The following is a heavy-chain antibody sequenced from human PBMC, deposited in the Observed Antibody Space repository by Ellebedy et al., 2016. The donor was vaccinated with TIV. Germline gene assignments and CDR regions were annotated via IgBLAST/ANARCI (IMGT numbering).Heavy chain of an antibody. CDR3: ARHLRADYKSGLGFDV. CDR1: GDSISSSNHY. CDR2: IYYSGST. D-gene: IGHD5-24*01. V-gene: IGHV4-39*01. Sequence: SETLSLXCTASGDSISSSNHYWGWIRQPPGRGLDWIATIYYSGSTYYNPSLKSRVTISVDTSKNQFSLRLSSVTAADTAVYYCARHLRADYKSGLGFDVWGQGTMVTVS. J-gene: IGHJ3*01.